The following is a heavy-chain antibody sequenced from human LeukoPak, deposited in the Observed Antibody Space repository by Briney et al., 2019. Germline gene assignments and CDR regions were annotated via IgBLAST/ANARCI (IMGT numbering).Heavy chain of an antibody. J-gene: IGHJ6*03. CDR3: ARDSGYSLSMDV. D-gene: IGHD5-12*01. V-gene: IGHV3-48*03. Sequence: GGSLRLSCAASGFTFSSYEMNWVRQAPGKGLEWVSYISSSGSTIYYADSVKGRFTISRDNAKNSLYLQMNSLRAEDTAVYYCARDSGYSLSMDVWGKGTTVTVSS. CDR2: ISSSGSTI. CDR1: GFTFSSYE.